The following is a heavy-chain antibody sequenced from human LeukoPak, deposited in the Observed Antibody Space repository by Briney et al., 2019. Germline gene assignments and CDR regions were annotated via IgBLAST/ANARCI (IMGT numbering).Heavy chain of an antibody. CDR2: ISAGGDIT. D-gene: IGHD3-10*01. CDR3: AKSLFTSAHGSGRAFDI. Sequence: GGSLRLSCAASGFTFRTFPMGWVRQAPGKGLEWVSAISAGGDITFYSDSVRGRFTISRDNSKEALYLQMNSLRAEDTALYYCAKSLFTSAHGSGRAFDIWGQGTMVTVSS. J-gene: IGHJ3*02. V-gene: IGHV3-23*01. CDR1: GFTFRTFP.